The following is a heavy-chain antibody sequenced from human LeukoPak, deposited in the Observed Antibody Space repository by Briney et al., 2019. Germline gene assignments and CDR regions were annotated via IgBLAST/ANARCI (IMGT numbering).Heavy chain of an antibody. CDR1: GGSLSGYY. CDR2: INHSGST. Sequence: SETLSLTCAVYGGSLSGYYWSWIRQPPGKGLEWIGEINHSGSTNYNPSLKSRVTISVDTSKNQFSLKLSSVTAADTAVYYCATRGGYPFDLDYWGQGTLVTVSS. V-gene: IGHV4-34*01. D-gene: IGHD5-12*01. J-gene: IGHJ4*02. CDR3: ATRGGYPFDLDY.